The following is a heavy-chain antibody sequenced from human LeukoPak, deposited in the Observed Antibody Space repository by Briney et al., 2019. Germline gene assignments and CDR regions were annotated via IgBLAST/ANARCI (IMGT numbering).Heavy chain of an antibody. CDR2: ISGSGGST. CDR1: GFTFSSYA. V-gene: IGHV3-23*01. CDR3: AKYAGPGVLVGMDV. D-gene: IGHD3-3*01. Sequence: PGGSLRLSCAASGFTFSSYAMSWVRQAPGKGLEWVSAISGSGGSTYHADSVKGRLTISRDNSKNTLYLQMNSLRAEDTAVYYCAKYAGPGVLVGMDVWGQGTTVTVSS. J-gene: IGHJ6*02.